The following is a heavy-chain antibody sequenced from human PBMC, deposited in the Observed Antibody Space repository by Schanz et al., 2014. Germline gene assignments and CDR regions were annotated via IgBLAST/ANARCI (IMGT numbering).Heavy chain of an antibody. D-gene: IGHD1-7*01. Sequence: QVQLQQWGAGLLKPSETLSLTCAFSGGSFSGYWWTWVRQSPGEGLEWIGEVNHGGYTNYNPSLKSRVTLSVDMSKKQFSLRLSSVTAADTAAYYCAIWSGTRLFHNWGQGTLVTVSS. V-gene: IGHV4-34*01. CDR2: VNHGGYT. CDR3: AIWSGTRLFHN. J-gene: IGHJ4*02. CDR1: GGSFSGYW.